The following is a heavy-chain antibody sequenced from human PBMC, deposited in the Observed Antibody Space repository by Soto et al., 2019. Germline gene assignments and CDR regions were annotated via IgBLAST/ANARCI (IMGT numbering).Heavy chain of an antibody. Sequence: ASVKVSCKASGYDVTRYYIHWVRQGPGQGLEWMGIINPTGGGRTKYAQKFQGRVTVTSDRSTSTVYMELTSLRSDDTAVYYCAKGGENDGDPPLDYYYYGMDVWGQGTTVTVSS. CDR1: GYDVTRYY. D-gene: IGHD1-1*01. J-gene: IGHJ6*02. V-gene: IGHV1-46*01. CDR3: AKGGENDGDPPLDYYYYGMDV. CDR2: INPTGGGRT.